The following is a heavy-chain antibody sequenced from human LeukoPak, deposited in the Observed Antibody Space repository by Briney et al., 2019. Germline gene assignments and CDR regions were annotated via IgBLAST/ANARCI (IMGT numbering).Heavy chain of an antibody. Sequence: PGGSLRLSCAASGFTFSSYEMNWVRQAPGKGLEWVSYISSSGSTIYYADSVKGRFTISRDNAKNSLYLQMNSLRAEDTAVYYCARDLLEYSGTDGHYYYYYMDVWGKGTTVTISS. V-gene: IGHV3-48*03. CDR2: ISSSGSTI. CDR3: ARDLLEYSGTDGHYYYYYMDV. CDR1: GFTFSSYE. D-gene: IGHD1-26*01. J-gene: IGHJ6*03.